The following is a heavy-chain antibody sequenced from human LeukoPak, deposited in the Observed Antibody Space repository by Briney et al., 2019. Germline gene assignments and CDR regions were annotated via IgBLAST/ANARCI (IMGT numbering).Heavy chain of an antibody. CDR3: ARHLNYYLDY. CDR2: ISSDGSIT. V-gene: IGHV3-74*01. CDR1: GFTSSTDW. Sequence: GGSLRLSCAASGFTSSTDWMHWVRQAPGKGLVWVSRISSDGSITSYADSVKGRFTISRDNAKDTLYLQMNSLRAEDTAVYYCARHLNYYLDYWGQGTLVTVSS. D-gene: IGHD3-10*01. J-gene: IGHJ4*02.